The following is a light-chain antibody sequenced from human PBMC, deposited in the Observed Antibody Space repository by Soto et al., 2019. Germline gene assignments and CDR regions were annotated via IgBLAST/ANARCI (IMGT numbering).Light chain of an antibody. CDR3: SSYTSISSLGV. CDR1: GSDVGSYKY. CDR2: EVS. V-gene: IGLV2-14*01. Sequence: VLTQPASVSGSPGQSITISFAGTGSDVGSYKYVSWYQQHPGKAPKLIIFEVSNRPSGVSDRFSGSKSGNRASLTISGLQAEDEADYYCSSYTSISSLGVFGTGTKVTVL. J-gene: IGLJ1*01.